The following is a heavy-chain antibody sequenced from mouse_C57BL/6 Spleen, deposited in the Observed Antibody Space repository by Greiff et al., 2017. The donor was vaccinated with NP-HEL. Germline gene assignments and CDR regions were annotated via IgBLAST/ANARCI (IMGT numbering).Heavy chain of an antibody. J-gene: IGHJ2*01. CDR2: IDPETGGT. Sequence: VQLQQSGAELVRPGASVTLSCKASGYTFTDYEMHWVKQTPVHGLEWIGAIDPETGGTAYNQKFKGKAILTADKSSSTAYMELRSLTSEDSAVYYCTSRDYYGSSYGSYFDYWGQGTTLTVSS. V-gene: IGHV1-15*01. D-gene: IGHD1-1*01. CDR3: TSRDYYGSSYGSYFDY. CDR1: GYTFTDYE.